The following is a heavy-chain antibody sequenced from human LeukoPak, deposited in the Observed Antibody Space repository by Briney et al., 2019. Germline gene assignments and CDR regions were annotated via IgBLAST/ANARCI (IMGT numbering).Heavy chain of an antibody. V-gene: IGHV3-15*01. CDR3: TTELDVRPNHY. CDR1: GLTFSNAW. Sequence: TGGSLRLSCAASGLTFSNAWMSWVRQAPGKGLEWVGRIKRKSDGGTTDYAAPVKGRFTISRDDSKNTLYLQMNSLKSEDTAVYYCTTELDVRPNHYWGQGTLVTVSS. J-gene: IGHJ4*02. CDR2: IKRKSDGGTT. D-gene: IGHD1-14*01.